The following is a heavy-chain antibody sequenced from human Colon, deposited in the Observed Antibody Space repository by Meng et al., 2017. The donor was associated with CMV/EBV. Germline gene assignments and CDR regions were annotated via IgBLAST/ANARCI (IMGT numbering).Heavy chain of an antibody. CDR3: ARGYGCWRGSDFDY. J-gene: IGHJ4*02. CDR2: INPKNGAT. V-gene: IGHV1-2*02. Sequence: ASVKVSCKAAGYTFIDYYMHWVRQAPGQGLEWMGWINPKNGATNYDQKFQDRVTVTRDTSITTVYMELNRLRLDDTAVYYCARGYGCWRGSDFDYWGQGTTVTVSS. CDR1: GYTFIDYY. D-gene: IGHD3-3*01.